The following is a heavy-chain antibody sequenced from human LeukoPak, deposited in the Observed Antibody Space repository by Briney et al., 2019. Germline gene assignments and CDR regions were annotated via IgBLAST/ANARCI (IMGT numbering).Heavy chain of an antibody. Sequence: SVKVSCKASGGTFSSYAISWVRQAPGQGLEWMGGIIPIFGTANYAQKFQGRVTITADESTSTAYMELSSLRSEDTAVYYCARLSGYSSGHYYSDYWGQGTLVTVSS. V-gene: IGHV1-69*01. CDR3: ARLSGYSSGHYYSDY. J-gene: IGHJ4*02. CDR2: IIPIFGTA. D-gene: IGHD3-22*01. CDR1: GGTFSSYA.